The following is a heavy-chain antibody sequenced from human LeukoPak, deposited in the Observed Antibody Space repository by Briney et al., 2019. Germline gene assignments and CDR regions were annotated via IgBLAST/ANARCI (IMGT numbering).Heavy chain of an antibody. CDR1: GDSVSSISAA. J-gene: IGHJ4*02. V-gene: IGHV6-1*01. CDR3: ARGDYDFWSGYPHYFDY. Sequence: SQTLSLTSAISGDSVSSISAAWNWIRQSPSRGIEWLGRTYYRSKWYNDYAVSVKSRITINPDTSKNQFSLQLNSVTPEDTAVYYCARGDYDFWSGYPHYFDYWGQGTLVTVSS. D-gene: IGHD3-3*01. CDR2: TYYRSKWYN.